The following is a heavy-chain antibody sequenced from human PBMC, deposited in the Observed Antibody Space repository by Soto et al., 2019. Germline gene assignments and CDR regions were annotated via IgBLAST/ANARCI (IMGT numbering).Heavy chain of an antibody. D-gene: IGHD5-18*01. J-gene: IGHJ3*02. Sequence: ASVKVSCKASGYTFTSYGISWVRKAPGQGLEWMGWISAYNGNTNYAQKLQGRVTMTTDTSTSTAYMELRSLRSDDAAVYYCASAAMVSEHAFDIWGQGTMVPVSS. CDR3: ASAAMVSEHAFDI. V-gene: IGHV1-18*01. CDR1: GYTFTSYG. CDR2: ISAYNGNT.